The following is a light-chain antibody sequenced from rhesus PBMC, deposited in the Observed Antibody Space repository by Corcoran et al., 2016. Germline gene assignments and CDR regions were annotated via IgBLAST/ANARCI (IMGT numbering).Light chain of an antibody. CDR3: LQSSNWPHS. CDR1: QSVSSY. J-gene: IGKJ2*01. V-gene: IGKV3-24*04. Sequence: EIVMTQSPATLALSPGERATLSCRASQSVSSYLAWYQQKPGQAPRLLIYGESSRATGIPDRVSGRGSGTDVTLTIRSLEPEDVGVYFCLQSSNWPHSFGQGTKVEIK. CDR2: GES.